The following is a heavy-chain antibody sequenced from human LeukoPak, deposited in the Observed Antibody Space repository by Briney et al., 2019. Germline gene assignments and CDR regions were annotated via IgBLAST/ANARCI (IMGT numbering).Heavy chain of an antibody. Sequence: PGGSLRLSCAASGFTFDDYGMSWVRQAPGKGLEWVSGINWNGGSTGYADSVKGRFTISRDNAKNSLYLQMNSLRAEDTALYYCARDEPQWLAICAFDPWGQGTLVTVSS. V-gene: IGHV3-20*04. CDR3: ARDEPQWLAICAFDP. J-gene: IGHJ5*02. D-gene: IGHD6-19*01. CDR1: GFTFDDYG. CDR2: INWNGGST.